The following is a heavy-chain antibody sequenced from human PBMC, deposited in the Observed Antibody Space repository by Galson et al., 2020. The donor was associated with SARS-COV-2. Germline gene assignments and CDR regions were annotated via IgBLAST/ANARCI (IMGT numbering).Heavy chain of an antibody. CDR2: ISSSGSSI. V-gene: IGHV3-11*04. J-gene: IGHJ1*01. CDR3: ARVGDCSGGICNGAESFQH. D-gene: IGHD2-15*01. CDR1: GFTFSDYF. Sequence: NSGGSLRLSCAASGFTFSDYFMSWVRQAPGKGLEWVSYISSSGSSINYADSVKGRFTISRDNAKNSLNLQMNSLRVEDTAVYYCARVGDCSGGICNGAESFQHWGQGTLVTVSS.